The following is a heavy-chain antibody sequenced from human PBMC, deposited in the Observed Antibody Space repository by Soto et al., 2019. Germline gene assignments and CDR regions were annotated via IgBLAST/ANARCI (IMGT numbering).Heavy chain of an antibody. CDR2: INTDGSST. CDR3: AREDFGVFSVTCCDY. CDR1: GFSFSSKW. V-gene: IGHV3-74*01. J-gene: IGHJ4*02. Sequence: EVQLVESGGGLVQPGGSLRLSCAASGFSFSSKWMHWVRHAPGKGLVWVSRINTDGSSTSHADFVKGRFTISRDNAKNTLYLEMNSLRTEDTAVYYCAREDFGVFSVTCCDYWGQGTLVTVSS. D-gene: IGHD3-3*01.